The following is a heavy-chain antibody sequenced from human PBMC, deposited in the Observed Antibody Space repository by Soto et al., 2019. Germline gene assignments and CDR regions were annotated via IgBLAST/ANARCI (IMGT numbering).Heavy chain of an antibody. CDR3: TTDKSY. CDR1: GFIVSNAW. CDR2: IKSETDGGAT. Sequence: EVQLVESGGGLVKPGGSLRLSCAASGFIVSNAWVNWVRQAPGKGLEWVGRIKSETDGGATDYGTPVEGRFTISRDDSKSTLYLQMNSLKTDDTAVYYCTTDKSYWGQGTLVTVSA. J-gene: IGHJ4*02. V-gene: IGHV3-15*07.